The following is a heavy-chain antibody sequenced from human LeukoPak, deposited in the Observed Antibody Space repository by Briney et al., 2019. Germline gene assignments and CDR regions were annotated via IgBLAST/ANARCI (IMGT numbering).Heavy chain of an antibody. CDR3: ARGWSRYSNGWEYYFDY. V-gene: IGHV1-2*02. CDR2: INPNSGGT. Sequence: GASVKVSCNASGYTLTGYYMHWVRQAPGQGLEWMGWINPNSGGTNYAQKFQGRVTMTRDTSISTAYMELSRLRSDDTAVYYCARGWSRYSNGWEYYFDYWGQGTLVTVSS. J-gene: IGHJ4*02. D-gene: IGHD6-19*01. CDR1: GYTLTGYY.